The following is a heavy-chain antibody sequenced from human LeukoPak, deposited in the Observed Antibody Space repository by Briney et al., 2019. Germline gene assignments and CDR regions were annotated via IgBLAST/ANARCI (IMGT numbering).Heavy chain of an antibody. CDR3: AKDGMKGRRIQLWNQPPHPYYFDY. D-gene: IGHD5-18*01. CDR1: GFSFSSYG. Sequence: GGSLRLSCAASGFSFSSYGMTWVRQAPGKGLEWVSDISGSGIRRDYEDSVKGRFTISRDNSKNTLYLQMNSLRAEDTAVYYCAKDGMKGRRIQLWNQPPHPYYFDYWGQGTLVTVSS. CDR2: ISGSGIRR. J-gene: IGHJ4*02. V-gene: IGHV3-23*01.